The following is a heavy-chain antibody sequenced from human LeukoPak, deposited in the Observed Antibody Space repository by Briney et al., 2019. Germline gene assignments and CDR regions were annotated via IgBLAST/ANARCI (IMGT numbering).Heavy chain of an antibody. V-gene: IGHV3-30*03. D-gene: IGHD2/OR15-2a*01. CDR1: GFTFSSYG. CDR2: ISSDGSSK. CDR3: ARGENSKTYPVSGY. Sequence: PGKSLRLSCAASGFTFSSYGMHWVRQAPGKGLEWVAVISSDGSSKYYIDSAKGRFTISRDNSKNTLFLQMNSLRAEDTAVYYCARGENSKTYPVSGYWGQGTLVTVS. J-gene: IGHJ4*02.